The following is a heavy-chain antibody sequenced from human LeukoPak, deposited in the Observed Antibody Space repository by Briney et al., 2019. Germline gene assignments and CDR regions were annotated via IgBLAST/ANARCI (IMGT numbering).Heavy chain of an antibody. V-gene: IGHV3-74*01. CDR3: ARDGVPDGMDYYYGLDV. CDR2: INSDGSST. Sequence: GGSLRLSCAASGFTFSRHWMHWVRQAPGRGLVWVSRINSDGSSTSYADSVKGRFTISRDNAKSTLYLQMNSLRAEDTAVYYCARDGVPDGMDYYYGLDVWGQGTTVTVS. J-gene: IGHJ6*02. CDR1: GFTFSRHW. D-gene: IGHD2-2*01.